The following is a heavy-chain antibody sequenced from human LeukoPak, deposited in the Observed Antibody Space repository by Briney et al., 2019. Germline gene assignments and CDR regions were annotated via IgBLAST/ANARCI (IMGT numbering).Heavy chain of an antibody. CDR1: GFSVSNTY. D-gene: IGHD6-6*01. CDR3: ARSAARLRYYYAMDV. CDR2: IYSGDSGVST. J-gene: IGHJ6*02. Sequence: GGSLRLSCAASGFSVSNTYMSWVRQAPGQGLEWVSVIYSGDSGVSTYYADSVKGRFTISRHDSKNTLYLQMSSLRAEDTAVYFCARSAARLRYYYAMDVWGQGTTVTVCS. V-gene: IGHV3-53*04.